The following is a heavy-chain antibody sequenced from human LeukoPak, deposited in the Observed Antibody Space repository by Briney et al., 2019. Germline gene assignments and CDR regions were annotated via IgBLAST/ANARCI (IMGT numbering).Heavy chain of an antibody. Sequence: GGSPRLSCAASGFTFSSYSMNWVRQAPGKGLEWVSSITSSGGFIYYADSVKGRFTISRDNAKNSLYLQMNSLRAEDTAVYYCARGLIMGATNYWGQGTLVTVSS. CDR2: ITSSGGFI. D-gene: IGHD1-26*01. CDR3: ARGLIMGATNY. V-gene: IGHV3-21*01. CDR1: GFTFSSYS. J-gene: IGHJ4*02.